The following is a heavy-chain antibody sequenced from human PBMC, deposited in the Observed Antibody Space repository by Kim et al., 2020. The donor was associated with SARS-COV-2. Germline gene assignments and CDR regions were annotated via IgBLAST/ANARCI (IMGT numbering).Heavy chain of an antibody. CDR3: AHLTVTILGWDY. Sequence: RYSPSLKSRLTITKDTSKNQVVLTMTNMDPVDTATYYCAHLTVTILGWDYWGQGTLVTVSS. D-gene: IGHD4-17*01. J-gene: IGHJ4*02. V-gene: IGHV2-5*01.